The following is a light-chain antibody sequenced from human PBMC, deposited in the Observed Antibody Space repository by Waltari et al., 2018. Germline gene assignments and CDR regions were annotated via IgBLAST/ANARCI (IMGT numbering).Light chain of an antibody. Sequence: EIVMTQSPATLSVSPGETATLSCRASQSVSSNVAWYQKKPGQAPRLLIYYAPTRATSIPAKFRGSGSGTEFTLTISSLQSEDFAVYYCQQYNRWPPITFGHGTRLEIK. CDR3: QQYNRWPPIT. CDR2: YAP. CDR1: QSVSSN. V-gene: IGKV3-15*01. J-gene: IGKJ5*01.